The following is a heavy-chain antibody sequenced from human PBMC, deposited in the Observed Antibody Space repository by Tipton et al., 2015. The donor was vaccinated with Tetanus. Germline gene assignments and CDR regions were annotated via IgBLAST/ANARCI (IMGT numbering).Heavy chain of an antibody. CDR3: ARGSSVWSWYMQH. CDR1: GDFISSHY. D-gene: IGHD2-2*01. J-gene: IGHJ1*01. V-gene: IGHV4-59*11. Sequence: TLSLTCTVSGDFISSHYWNWIWQPPGKGLEWIGYFSFSGSSNYNPSLKSRVTISGDTSKNQFSLKLSSVTPADTAVYYCARGSSVWSWYMQHWGQGTLVTVSS. CDR2: FSFSGSS.